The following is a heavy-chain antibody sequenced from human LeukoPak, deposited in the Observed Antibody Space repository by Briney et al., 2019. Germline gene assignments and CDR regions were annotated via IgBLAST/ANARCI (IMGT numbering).Heavy chain of an antibody. D-gene: IGHD3-3*01. CDR2: IYYSGST. V-gene: IGHV4-39*07. J-gene: IGHJ5*02. CDR1: GGSISSSSYY. Sequence: SETLSLTCTVSGGSISSSSYYWGWIRQPPGKGLEWIGSIYYSGSTYYNPSLKSRVTISVDTSKNQFSLKLSSVTAADTAVYYCARGGNYDFWSGYYEYNWFDPWGQGTLVTVSS. CDR3: ARGGNYDFWSGYYEYNWFDP.